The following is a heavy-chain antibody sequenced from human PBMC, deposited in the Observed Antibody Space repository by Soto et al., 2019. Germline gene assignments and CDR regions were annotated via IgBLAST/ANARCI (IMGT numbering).Heavy chain of an antibody. CDR3: AKSRDAYNFYFYYGMDV. CDR1: GFTFSNYG. J-gene: IGHJ6*02. Sequence: QVQLVESGGGVVQAGRSLRLSCAASGFTFSNYGMHWVRQTPGKGLEWVALILYDGSNKYYADSVKGRFTISRDNSKNMLYLQVSSLRAEDTAVYYCAKSRDAYNFYFYYGMDVWGQGTTVTVSS. V-gene: IGHV3-30*18. CDR2: ILYDGSNK. D-gene: IGHD2-2*01.